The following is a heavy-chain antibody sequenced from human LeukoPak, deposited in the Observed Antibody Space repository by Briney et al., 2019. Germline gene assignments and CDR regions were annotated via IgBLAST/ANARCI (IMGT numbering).Heavy chain of an antibody. Sequence: SETLSLTCTVSGGSISSSSYYWGWIRQPPGKGLECIGSIYYSGSTYYNPSLKSRVTISVDTSKNQFSLKLSSVTAADTAVYYCARQDYDILTGSSSFDPWGQGTLVTVSS. CDR3: ARQDYDILTGSSSFDP. J-gene: IGHJ5*02. CDR2: IYYSGST. CDR1: GGSISSSSYY. D-gene: IGHD3-9*01. V-gene: IGHV4-39*01.